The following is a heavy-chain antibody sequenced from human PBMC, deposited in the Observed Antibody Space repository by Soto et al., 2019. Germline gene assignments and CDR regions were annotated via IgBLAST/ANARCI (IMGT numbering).Heavy chain of an antibody. CDR1: GFTFSNFW. Sequence: EVQLVESGGGLAQPGGSLRLSCAASGFTFSNFWMSWARQAPGKGLEWVANIKGDGSVTQYVASVEGRFTISRDNAKYSLYLQMNILRVEDTALYYCVIPTRSVRGMGVWGQGTTVTVSS. CDR3: VIPTRSVRGMGV. J-gene: IGHJ6*02. V-gene: IGHV3-7*03. CDR2: IKGDGSVT. D-gene: IGHD6-6*01.